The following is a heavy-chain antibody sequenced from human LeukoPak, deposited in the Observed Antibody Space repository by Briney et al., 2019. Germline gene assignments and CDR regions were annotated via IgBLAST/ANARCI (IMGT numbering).Heavy chain of an antibody. Sequence: GGSLRLSCAASGFTFSSYGMHWVRQAPGKGLERVAFIRYDGSNKYYADSVKGRFTISRDNSKNTLYLQMNSLRAEDTAVYYCAGWQWELLSLDPWGQGTLVTVSS. CDR3: AGWQWELLSLDP. CDR2: IRYDGSNK. CDR1: GFTFSSYG. D-gene: IGHD1-26*01. J-gene: IGHJ5*02. V-gene: IGHV3-30*02.